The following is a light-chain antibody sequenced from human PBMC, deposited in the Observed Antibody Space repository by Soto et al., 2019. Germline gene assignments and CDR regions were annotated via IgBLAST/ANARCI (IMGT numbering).Light chain of an antibody. V-gene: IGLV2-14*03. CDR3: CSLTTSHTYV. Sequence: QSALAQPASVSGSPGQSITISCTGTSSDVGAYNSVSWYQQHPGKAPKLMIYHVTYRPSGVSNRYSGSKSGNSASLTISGLQADDEADYYCCSLTTSHTYVFGSGTKLTVL. CDR1: SSDVGAYNS. J-gene: IGLJ1*01. CDR2: HVT.